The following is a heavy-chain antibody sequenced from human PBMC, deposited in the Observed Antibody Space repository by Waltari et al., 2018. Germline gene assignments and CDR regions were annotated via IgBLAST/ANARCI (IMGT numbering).Heavy chain of an antibody. CDR3: ARLIPSRIAAAGEVLVHFDY. Sequence: QVQLQQWGAGLLKPSETLSLTCAVYGGSFSGYYWSWLRQPPGKGPESIGEINHSGSTNYNPSLKSRVTISVDTSKNQFSLKLSSVTAADTAVYYCARLIPSRIAAAGEVLVHFDYWGQGTLVTVSS. D-gene: IGHD6-13*01. V-gene: IGHV4-34*01. J-gene: IGHJ4*02. CDR2: INHSGST. CDR1: GGSFSGYY.